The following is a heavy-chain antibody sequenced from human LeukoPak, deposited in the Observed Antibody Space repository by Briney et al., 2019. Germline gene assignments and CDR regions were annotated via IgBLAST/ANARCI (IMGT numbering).Heavy chain of an antibody. CDR2: ISSSGGST. D-gene: IGHD6-13*01. CDR3: AKPGVHTSTWYGGDY. Sequence: GGSLRLSCAASGFTFTNYAMSWVRQAPGKGLEWVSAISSSGGSTYYADSVKGRFTISRDNSKNTLYLQMNSLRAEDTAVYYCAKPGVHTSTWYGGDYWGQGTLVTVSS. CDR1: GFTFTNYA. J-gene: IGHJ4*02. V-gene: IGHV3-23*01.